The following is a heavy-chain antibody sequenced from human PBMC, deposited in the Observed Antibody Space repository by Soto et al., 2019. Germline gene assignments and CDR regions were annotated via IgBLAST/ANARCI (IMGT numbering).Heavy chain of an antibody. D-gene: IGHD3-9*01. Sequence: GASVKVSCKASGGTFSSYAISWVRQAPGQGLEWMGGIIPIFGTANYAQKFQGRVTMTADESTSTAYMELSSLRSEDTAVYYCARAEGGRYFDWLLPFDYWGQVTLVTVSS. CDR2: IIPIFGTA. CDR1: GGTFSSYA. J-gene: IGHJ4*02. V-gene: IGHV1-69*13. CDR3: ARAEGGRYFDWLLPFDY.